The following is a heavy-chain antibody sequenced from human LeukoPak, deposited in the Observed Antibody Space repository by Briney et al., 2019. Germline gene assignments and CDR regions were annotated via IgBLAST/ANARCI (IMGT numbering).Heavy chain of an antibody. CDR3: ARDKYYDSSGYSPFDY. CDR1: GGSISSSS. CDR2: ISYDGSNK. D-gene: IGHD3-22*01. Sequence: LSLTCTVSGGSISSSSYYWGWLRQAPGKGLEWVAVISYDGSNKYYADSVKGRFTISRDNSKNTLYLQMNSLRAEDTAVYYCARDKYYDSSGYSPFDYWGQGTLVTVSS. V-gene: IGHV3-30-3*01. J-gene: IGHJ4*02.